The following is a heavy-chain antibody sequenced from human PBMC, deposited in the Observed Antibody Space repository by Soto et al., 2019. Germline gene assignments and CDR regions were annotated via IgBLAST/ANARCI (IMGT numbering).Heavy chain of an antibody. D-gene: IGHD3-22*01. CDR3: AREHHDSSGSLGMDV. CDR2: IYHGGVT. Sequence: PSETLSLTCAVSGASIRSGGYSWSWVRQPPGKGLEWIGYIYHGGVTFYNPALEGRGTITVDLSNNQFSLKLTSLTAADTAVYYCAREHHDSSGSLGMDVWGQGTTVTVSS. V-gene: IGHV4-30-2*01. J-gene: IGHJ6*02. CDR1: GASIRSGGYS.